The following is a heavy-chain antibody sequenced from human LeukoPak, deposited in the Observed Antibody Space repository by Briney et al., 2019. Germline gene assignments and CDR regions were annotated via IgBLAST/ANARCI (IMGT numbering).Heavy chain of an antibody. CDR3: ARDKGCSSTRCHNWFDP. CDR1: GFTFSSYE. Sequence: PGGSLRLSCAASGFTFSSYEMNWVRQAPGKGLEGVSYISSSGSTIYYADSVKGRFTISRDNAKNSLYLQMNSLRAEDTAVYYCARDKGCSSTRCHNWFDPWGQGTLVTVSS. J-gene: IGHJ5*02. V-gene: IGHV3-48*03. CDR2: ISSSGSTI. D-gene: IGHD2-2*01.